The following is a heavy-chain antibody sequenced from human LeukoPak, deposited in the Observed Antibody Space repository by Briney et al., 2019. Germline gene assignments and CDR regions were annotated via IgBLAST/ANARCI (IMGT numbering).Heavy chain of an antibody. CDR3: ARDRLDIVVFPPSKHRRHMDV. J-gene: IGHJ6*03. Sequence: PSETLSLTCTVSGGSISSYYWSWIRQPAGKGLEWIGRIYTSGSTNYNPSLKSRVTMSVDTSKNQFSLKLSSVTAADTAVYYCARDRLDIVVFPPSKHRRHMDVWGKGTTVTVSS. CDR1: GGSISSYY. D-gene: IGHD2-15*01. CDR2: IYTSGST. V-gene: IGHV4-4*07.